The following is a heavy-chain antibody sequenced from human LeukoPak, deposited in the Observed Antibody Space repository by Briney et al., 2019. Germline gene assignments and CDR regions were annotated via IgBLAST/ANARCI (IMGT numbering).Heavy chain of an antibody. Sequence: AGGSLRLSCAVSGFTFSTSSVHWVRQAPGKGLEWVAVISDDGGYTDFADSVKGRYIISRDNSKNMVYLQMNSLRAADSAVYFCATPGRNGLFFPWDYWGQGTLVTVSS. J-gene: IGHJ4*02. CDR2: ISDDGGYT. CDR1: GFTFSTSS. D-gene: IGHD6-19*01. V-gene: IGHV3-30*17. CDR3: ATPGRNGLFFPWDY.